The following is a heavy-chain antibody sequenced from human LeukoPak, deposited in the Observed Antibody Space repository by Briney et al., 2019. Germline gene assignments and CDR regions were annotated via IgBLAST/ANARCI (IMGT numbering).Heavy chain of an antibody. CDR3: ATAVSGWYDVGYYFDY. CDR1: GFTFSSYD. J-gene: IGHJ4*02. D-gene: IGHD6-19*01. V-gene: IGHV3-13*01. Sequence: PGGSLRLSCAASGFTFSSYDMHWVRQATGKGLEWVSAIGTAGDTYYPGSVKGRFTISRENAKNSLYLQMNSLRAGDTAVYYCATAVSGWYDVGYYFDYWGQGTLVTVSS. CDR2: IGTAGDT.